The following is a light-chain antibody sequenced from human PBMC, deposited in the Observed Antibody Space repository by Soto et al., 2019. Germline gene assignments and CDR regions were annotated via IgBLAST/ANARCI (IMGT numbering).Light chain of an antibody. J-gene: IGKJ1*01. CDR3: QQYGSSPWT. V-gene: IGKV3-20*01. CDR2: GAS. Sequence: EIVLTQSPGTLSLSPGERATLSCRASHSVSSSYLAWYQQKPGHAPRLLIYGASSRATGIPDRFSGSGSGTDFTLTISRLEPEDFAVYYCQQYGSSPWTFGQGTKVDIK. CDR1: HSVSSSY.